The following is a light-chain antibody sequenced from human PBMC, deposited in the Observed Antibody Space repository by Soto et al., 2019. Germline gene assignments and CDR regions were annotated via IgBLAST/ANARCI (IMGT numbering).Light chain of an antibody. CDR2: DAS. CDR3: QQYDNPPPYT. J-gene: IGKJ2*01. Sequence: DIQMTQSPSSLSASVGDRVTITCQASQDISNYLNWYQQKPGKAPKLLIYDASNLETGVPSRFSGSRSGTDFTFTISILQPEDIATYYCQQYDNPPPYTFGQGTKLEIK. V-gene: IGKV1-33*01. CDR1: QDISNY.